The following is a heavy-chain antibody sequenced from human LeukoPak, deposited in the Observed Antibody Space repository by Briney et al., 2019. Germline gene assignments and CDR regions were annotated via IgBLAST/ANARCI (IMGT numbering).Heavy chain of an antibody. D-gene: IGHD3-10*01. Sequence: GGSLRLSCAASGFTFSSYSMNGVRQAPGKGLEWGSYISSSSSTIYYADSVKGRFTISRDNAKNSLYLQMNSLRAEDTAVYYCARDRRSYGSGSYPIYYYYYMDVWGKGTTVTVSS. V-gene: IGHV3-48*04. CDR1: GFTFSSYS. J-gene: IGHJ6*03. CDR3: ARDRRSYGSGSYPIYYYYYMDV. CDR2: ISSSSSTI.